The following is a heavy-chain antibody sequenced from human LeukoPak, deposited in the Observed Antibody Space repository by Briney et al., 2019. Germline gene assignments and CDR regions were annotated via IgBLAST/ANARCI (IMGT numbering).Heavy chain of an antibody. V-gene: IGHV7-4-1*02. Sequence: ASVKISCKTSGYGFSNYALNWVRQAPGQGLEFMGWIHPSTGNPAYAQGFSGRFVFPLDTSVTTTYLQINDLKAEDTAIYFCARALDSLGGLSLPDYWGQGTLVTVSS. CDR1: GYGFSNYA. J-gene: IGHJ4*02. CDR3: ARALDSLGGLSLPDY. CDR2: IHPSTGNP. D-gene: IGHD3-16*02.